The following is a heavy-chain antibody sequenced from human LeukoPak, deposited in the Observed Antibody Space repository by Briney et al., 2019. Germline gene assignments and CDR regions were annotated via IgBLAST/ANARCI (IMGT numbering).Heavy chain of an antibody. CDR3: ARHSMISRFDP. CDR1: GGSFSGYY. V-gene: IGHV4-59*08. J-gene: IGHJ5*02. Sequence: SETLSLTCAVYGGSFSGYYWSWIRQPPGKGLEWIGYIYYSGSTNYNPSLKSRVTISVDTSKNQFSLKLSSVTAADTAVYYCARHSMISRFDPWGQGTLVTVSS. D-gene: IGHD3-22*01. CDR2: IYYSGST.